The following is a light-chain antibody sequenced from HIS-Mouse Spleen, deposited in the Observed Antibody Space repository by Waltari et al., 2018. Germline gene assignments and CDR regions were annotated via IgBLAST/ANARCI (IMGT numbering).Light chain of an antibody. CDR2: EVS. CDR3: SSYAGSNNVV. J-gene: IGLJ2*01. V-gene: IGLV2-8*01. CDR1: SSDVGGYNY. Sequence: QSALTQPPSASGSPGQSVTISCTGTSSDVGGYNYVSWYQQHPGKAPKLLFYEVSKRPLGSPRRFSGSKSGTTASLPVSGRQAEDDSDYYSSSYAGSNNVVFGGGTKLTVL.